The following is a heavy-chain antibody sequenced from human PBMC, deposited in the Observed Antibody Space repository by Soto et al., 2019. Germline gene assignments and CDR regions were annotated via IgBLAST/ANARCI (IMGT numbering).Heavy chain of an antibody. J-gene: IGHJ4*02. CDR2: ISGSGGGT. D-gene: IGHD3-9*01. CDR1: GFTFSSYA. Sequence: EVQLLESGGGLVQPGGSLRLSCAASGFTFSSYAMSWVRQAPGKGLEWVSAISGSGGGTYYADSVKGRFTISRDNSKNTLYLQMNSLRAEDTAVYYCAKLDYDILTGYYNFWGQGTLVTVSS. V-gene: IGHV3-23*01. CDR3: AKLDYDILTGYYNF.